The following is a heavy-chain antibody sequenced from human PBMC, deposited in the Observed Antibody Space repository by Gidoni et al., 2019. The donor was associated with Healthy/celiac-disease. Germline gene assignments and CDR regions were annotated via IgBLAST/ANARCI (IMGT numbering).Heavy chain of an antibody. J-gene: IGHJ6*02. CDR3: ARALGYCSGGSCYSGGNWGVYYYYGMDV. CDR2: IDWDDDK. Sequence: QVTLRESGPALVTPTQTLTLTCTFSGFSLSTSGMCVSWIRQPPGKALEWLALIDWDDDKYYSTSLKTRLTISKDTSKNQVVLTMTNMDPVDTATYYCARALGYCSGGSCYSGGNWGVYYYYGMDVWGQGTTVTVSS. V-gene: IGHV2-70*01. CDR1: GFSLSTSGMC. D-gene: IGHD2-15*01.